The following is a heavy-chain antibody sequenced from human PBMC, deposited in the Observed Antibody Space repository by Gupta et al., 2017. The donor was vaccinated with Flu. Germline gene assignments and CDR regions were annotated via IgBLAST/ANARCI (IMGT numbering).Heavy chain of an antibody. V-gene: IGHV3-11*01. CDR3: ARDRRDLDKGYYYYYMDV. D-gene: IGHD3-9*01. CDR1: GFTFTDHF. Sequence: QAQLVQSGGGLVNPGGSVGLSCVASGFTFTDHFMSCIRQATGKGPEWVTYITRSGRDFYYVDSVKGRFTVTSDNARNSVFLHMHNLRPQDTAVYYCARDRRDLDKGYYYYYMDVWGKGAAVTVSS. CDR2: ITRSGRDF. J-gene: IGHJ6*03.